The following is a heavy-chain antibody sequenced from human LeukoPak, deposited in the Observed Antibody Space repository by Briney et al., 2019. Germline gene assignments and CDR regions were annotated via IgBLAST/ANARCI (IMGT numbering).Heavy chain of an antibody. CDR1: GYTLTELS. CDR2: FDPEYGET. D-gene: IGHD6-19*01. CDR3: ATGVQWLRPEVFDY. V-gene: IGHV1-24*01. Sequence: GASVKVSCKVSGYTLTELSMHWVRQAPGKGLEWMGGFDPEYGETIYAQKFQGRVTMTEDTSTDTAYMELSSLRSEDTAVYYCATGVQWLRPEVFDYWGQGTLVTVSS. J-gene: IGHJ4*02.